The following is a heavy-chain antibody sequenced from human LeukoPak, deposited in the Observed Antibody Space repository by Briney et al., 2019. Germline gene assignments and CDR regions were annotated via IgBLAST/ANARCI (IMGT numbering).Heavy chain of an antibody. D-gene: IGHD3-22*01. V-gene: IGHV4-38-2*02. CDR2: IYHSGST. CDR3: ARGDSSGYGADY. J-gene: IGHJ4*02. CDR1: NLSIRSNYF. Sequence: PSETLSLTCTVSNLSIRSNYFWAWIRQPPGKGLEWIGSIYHSGSTYYNPSLKSRVTISVDTSKNQFSLKLSSVTAADTAVYYCARGDSSGYGADYWDQGTLVTVSS.